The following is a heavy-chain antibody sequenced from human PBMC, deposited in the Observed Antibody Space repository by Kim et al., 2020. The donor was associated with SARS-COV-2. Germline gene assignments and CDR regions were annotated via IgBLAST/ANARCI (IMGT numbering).Heavy chain of an antibody. Sequence: GGSLRLSCAASGFTFRSYWMNWVRQAPGKGLEWVANINYDGSETYYADSVRGRFTISRDNAKKSLYLQMNSLRADDTAVYYCARENMYDYDSERAYYFDCWGQGILVTVSS. CDR2: INYDGSET. CDR1: GFTFRSYW. V-gene: IGHV3-7*03. D-gene: IGHD3-10*01. J-gene: IGHJ4*02. CDR3: ARENMYDYDSERAYYFDC.